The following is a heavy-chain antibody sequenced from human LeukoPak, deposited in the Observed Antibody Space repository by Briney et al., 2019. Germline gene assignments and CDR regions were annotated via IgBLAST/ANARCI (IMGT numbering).Heavy chain of an antibody. Sequence: GGSLRLSCAASGFTFSSYAMSWVRQAPGKGLEWVSAISGSGGSTYYADSVKGPFTISRDNSKNTLYLQMNSLRAEDTAVYYCAKGTTVVTTYYFDYWGQGTLVTVSS. J-gene: IGHJ4*02. V-gene: IGHV3-23*01. CDR3: AKGTTVVTTYYFDY. CDR2: ISGSGGST. D-gene: IGHD4-23*01. CDR1: GFTFSSYA.